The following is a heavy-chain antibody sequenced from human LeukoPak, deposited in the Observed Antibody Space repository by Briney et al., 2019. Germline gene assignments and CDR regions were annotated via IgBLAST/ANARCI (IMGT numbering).Heavy chain of an antibody. CDR1: VYTFTFYD. CDR2: MNPYSGNT. J-gene: IGHJ3*02. V-gene: IGHV1-8*03. CDR3: ARGRRDVFDI. Sequence: ASVKVSHKASVYTFTFYDIQWVRQAAGQGLEWMGWMNPYSGNTGYAQKFLGRIHLTRNTSTSMAYMELTSLKSEDTAVYYCARGRRDVFDIWGQGTTVTVS.